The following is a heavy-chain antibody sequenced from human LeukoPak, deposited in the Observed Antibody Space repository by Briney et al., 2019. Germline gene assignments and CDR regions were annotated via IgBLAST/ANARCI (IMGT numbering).Heavy chain of an antibody. CDR3: ARVDDSSGTLFDY. Sequence: PSETLSLTCTVSGGSISSYYWSWIRQPPGKGLEWIGYIHYSGSTNYNPSLKSRVNISVDTSKNQFSLKLSSVTAADTAVYYCARVDDSSGTLFDYWGQGTLVTVSS. CDR2: IHYSGST. CDR1: GGSISSYY. D-gene: IGHD3-22*01. J-gene: IGHJ4*02. V-gene: IGHV4-59*01.